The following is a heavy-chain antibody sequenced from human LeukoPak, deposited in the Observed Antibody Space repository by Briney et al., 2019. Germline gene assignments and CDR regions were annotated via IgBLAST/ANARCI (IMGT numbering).Heavy chain of an antibody. CDR2: IIPIFGTA. CDR1: GGTFSSYA. D-gene: IGHD2-2*01. Sequence: SVKVSCKASGGTFSSYAISWVRQAPGQGLEWMGGIIPIFGTANYAQKFQGRVTITTDESTSTAYMELSSLRSEDTAVYYCARGRYRVGYCSSTSCHGLEAFDIWGQGTMVTVSS. CDR3: ARGRYRVGYCSSTSCHGLEAFDI. V-gene: IGHV1-69*05. J-gene: IGHJ3*02.